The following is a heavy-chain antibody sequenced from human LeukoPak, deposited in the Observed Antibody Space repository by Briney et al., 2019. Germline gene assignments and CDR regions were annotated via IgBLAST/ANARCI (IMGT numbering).Heavy chain of an antibody. CDR1: GYTFTSYG. D-gene: IGHD5-18*01. Sequence: SCKASGYTFTSYGISWVRQAPGXGLEWMGWISAYNGNTHYAQKLQGRVTMTTDTSTSTAYMELRSLRSDDTAVYYCAREGIXLXLDLSYWGQGTLVXVSS. CDR2: ISAYNGNT. V-gene: IGHV1-18*01. J-gene: IGHJ4*02. CDR3: AREGIXLXLDLSY.